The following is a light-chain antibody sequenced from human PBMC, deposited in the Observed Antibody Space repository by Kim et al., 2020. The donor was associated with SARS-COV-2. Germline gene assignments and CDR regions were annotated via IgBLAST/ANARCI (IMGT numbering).Light chain of an antibody. CDR2: GAS. CDR3: QQYDKWPLT. CDR1: QSIGRS. Sequence: SVSPGERVTLSCRASQSIGRSLAWYQQKPGQAPRLLIYGASTRAAGIPARFSGSGSGTEFALTISGLQSEDFAVYYCQQYDKWPLTFGGGTKLEI. J-gene: IGKJ4*01. V-gene: IGKV3-15*01.